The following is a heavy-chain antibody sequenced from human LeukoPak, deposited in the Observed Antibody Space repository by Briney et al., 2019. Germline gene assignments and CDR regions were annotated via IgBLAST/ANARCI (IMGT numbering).Heavy chain of an antibody. CDR3: ARASYYYDSSGYYYYFDY. V-gene: IGHV4-39*07. D-gene: IGHD3-22*01. J-gene: IGHJ4*02. CDR1: GGSISSSSYY. Sequence: PSETLSLTCTVSGGSISSSSYYWGWIRQPPGKGLEWIGSIYYSGSTYYNPSLKSRVTISVDTSKNQFSLKLSSVAAADTAVYYCARASYYYDSSGYYYYFDYWGQGTLVPVSS. CDR2: IYYSGST.